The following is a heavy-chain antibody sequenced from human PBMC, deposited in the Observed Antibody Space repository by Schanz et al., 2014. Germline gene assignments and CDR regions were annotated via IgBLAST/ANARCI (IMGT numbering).Heavy chain of an antibody. CDR2: SSGSGGST. D-gene: IGHD3-10*01. V-gene: IGHV3-23*01. Sequence: EVQLLESGGGLVQPGGSLRLSCAASGFTFSSYAMSWVRQAPGKGLEWVSASSGSGGSTYYADSVKGRFTISRDNSKNTLYLQMNSLRAEDTAVYYCAKGRFGELSAFDIWGQGTMXTVSS. J-gene: IGHJ3*02. CDR3: AKGRFGELSAFDI. CDR1: GFTFSSYA.